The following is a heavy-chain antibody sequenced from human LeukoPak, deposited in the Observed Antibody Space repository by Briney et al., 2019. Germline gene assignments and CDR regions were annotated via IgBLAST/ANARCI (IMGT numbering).Heavy chain of an antibody. CDR2: INHSGST. V-gene: IGHV4-34*01. J-gene: IGHJ4*02. Sequence: SETLSLTCAVYGGSFSGYYWSWIRQPPGKGLEWIGEINHSGSTNYNPSLKSRVTISVDTSKNQFSLKLSSVTAADTAVYYCASSMDIVVVPAVPIGYWGQGTLATVSS. D-gene: IGHD2-2*03. CDR1: GGSFSGYY. CDR3: ASSMDIVVVPAVPIGY.